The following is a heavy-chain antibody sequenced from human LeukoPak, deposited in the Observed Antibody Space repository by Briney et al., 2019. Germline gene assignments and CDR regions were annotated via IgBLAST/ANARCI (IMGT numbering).Heavy chain of an antibody. CDR1: GFTFSSYA. J-gene: IGHJ4*02. CDR2: ISGSGGST. Sequence: GGSLRLSCAASGFTFSSYAMSWVRQAPGKGLEWVSAISGSGGSTYYADSVKGRFTISRDNSKNTLYLQMNSLRAEDTAVYYCAKRYSGTSGLYNFDYWGQGTLVTVSS. V-gene: IGHV3-23*01. D-gene: IGHD1-26*01. CDR3: AKRYSGTSGLYNFDY.